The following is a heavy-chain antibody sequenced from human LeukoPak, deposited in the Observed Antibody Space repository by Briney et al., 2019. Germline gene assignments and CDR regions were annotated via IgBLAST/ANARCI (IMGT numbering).Heavy chain of an antibody. Sequence: SETLSLTCAVSGYSISSGYYWGWIRQPPGKGLEWIGSIYHSGSTYYNPSLQSRVTISVDTSKNQFSLKLSSVTAADTAVYYCSGGYCTNGVCYTGDYWGQGTLVTVSS. CDR2: IYHSGST. CDR1: GYSISSGYY. D-gene: IGHD2-8*01. J-gene: IGHJ4*02. CDR3: SGGYCTNGVCYTGDY. V-gene: IGHV4-38-2*01.